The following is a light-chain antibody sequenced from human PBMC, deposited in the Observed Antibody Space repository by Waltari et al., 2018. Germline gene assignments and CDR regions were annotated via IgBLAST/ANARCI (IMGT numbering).Light chain of an antibody. CDR2: DVT. V-gene: IGLV2-14*03. Sequence: QSALTQPASVSGSPGQSITISCTGTSSDIGGYNYVSWYQQHPGKAPQLMIFDVTTRPSGVSDRFSASKSGTTASLTISGLHTDDESDYYCSSYTRTNTVIFGGGTKVTVL. CDR3: SSYTRTNTVI. CDR1: SSDIGGYNY. J-gene: IGLJ2*01.